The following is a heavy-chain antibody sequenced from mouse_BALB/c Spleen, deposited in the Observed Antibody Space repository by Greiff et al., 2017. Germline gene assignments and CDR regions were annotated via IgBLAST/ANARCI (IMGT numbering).Heavy chain of an antibody. CDR3: TKGYYAMDY. J-gene: IGHJ4*01. CDR2: IRLKSDNYAT. V-gene: IGHV6-6*02. CDR1: GFTFSSYW. Sequence: EVKLVESGGGLVQPGGSMKLSCVASGFTFSSYWMSWVRQSPEKGLEWVAEIRLKSDNYATHYAESVKGKFTISRDDSKSRLYLQMNSLRAEDTGIYYCTKGYYAMDYWGQGTSVTVSS.